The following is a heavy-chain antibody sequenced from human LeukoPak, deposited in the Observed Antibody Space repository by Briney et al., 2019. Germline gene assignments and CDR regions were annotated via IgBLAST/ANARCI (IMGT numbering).Heavy chain of an antibody. J-gene: IGHJ3*02. D-gene: IGHD2-2*01. V-gene: IGHV1-69*05. CDR3: ARAVSEGYCSSTSCYFAFDI. CDR2: IIPIFGTA. Sequence: SSVKVSCKASGGTFSSYAISWVRQAPGQGLEWMGGIIPIFGTANYAQKFQGRVTITTDESTSTAYMELSSLRSEDTAVYYCARAVSEGYCSSTSCYFAFDIWGQGIMVTVSS. CDR1: GGTFSSYA.